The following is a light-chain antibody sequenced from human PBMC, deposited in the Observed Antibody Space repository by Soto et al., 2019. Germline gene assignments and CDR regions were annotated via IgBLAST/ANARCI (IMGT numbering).Light chain of an antibody. V-gene: IGKV1-5*01. CDR3: SQYNSYLFT. Sequence: DIQMTQSPSTLSVSVGDRVTITCRASQSISSWLAWYQQKPGKAPKLLIYDAFSLESGVPSRFSGSVSGTEFTLTISNLQPDYFATYYCSQYNSYLFTFGPGTKEDIK. CDR1: QSISSW. CDR2: DAF. J-gene: IGKJ3*01.